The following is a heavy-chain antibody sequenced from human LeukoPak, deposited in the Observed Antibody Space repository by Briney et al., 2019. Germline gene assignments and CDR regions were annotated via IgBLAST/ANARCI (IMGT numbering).Heavy chain of an antibody. Sequence: SQTLSLTCALSGDSVSSNSAAWHWIRQSPSRGLEWLGRTYYRSKWYTDFALSVKSRITINPDTSKNQFSLQLNSVTPDDTAVYYCVRDVTGFDYWGQGTLVAVSS. J-gene: IGHJ4*02. D-gene: IGHD1-1*01. CDR1: GDSVSSNSAA. CDR2: TYYRSKWYT. CDR3: VRDVTGFDY. V-gene: IGHV6-1*01.